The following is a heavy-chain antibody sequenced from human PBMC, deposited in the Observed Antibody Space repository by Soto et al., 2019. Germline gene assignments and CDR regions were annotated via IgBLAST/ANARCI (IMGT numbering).Heavy chain of an antibody. CDR1: GYSFTSYY. Sequence: XSVKGSCKASGYSFTSYYMRWVRQAPGQGLEWMGIINPSGGSTSYAQKFQRRVTMTRDTSTSTVYMELSSLRSEDTAVYYCARAMGNYYDSSGYYSDAFDIWGQGTMVTVSS. V-gene: IGHV1-46*01. J-gene: IGHJ3*02. D-gene: IGHD3-22*01. CDR3: ARAMGNYYDSSGYYSDAFDI. CDR2: INPSGGST.